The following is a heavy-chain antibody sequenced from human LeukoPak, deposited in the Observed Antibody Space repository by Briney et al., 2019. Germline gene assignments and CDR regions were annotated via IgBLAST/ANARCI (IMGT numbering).Heavy chain of an antibody. CDR1: GGTFSSYA. D-gene: IGHD3-3*01. CDR2: IIPIFGTA. V-gene: IGHV1-69*05. CDR3: ARGSKLRFFEWLFDY. J-gene: IGHJ4*02. Sequence: GASVKVSCKASGGTFSSYAISWVRQAPGQGLEWMGGIIPIFGTANYAQKFQGRVTITTDESTSTAYMELSSLRSEDTAVYYCARGSKLRFFEWLFDYWGQGTLVTVSS.